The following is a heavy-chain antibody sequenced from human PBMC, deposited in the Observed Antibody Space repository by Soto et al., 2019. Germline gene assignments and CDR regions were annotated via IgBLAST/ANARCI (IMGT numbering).Heavy chain of an antibody. V-gene: IGHV1-69*01. J-gene: IGHJ3*02. Sequence: QVQLVQSGAEVKKPGSSVKVSCKTSGGPFNNHAINWVRQAPGQGLEWVGLVIPTLGTADYAQKFQGSVTMTADEVTNTAYMELSSLRSDDTGVYYCASDYGEIDAFDIWGQGTSVTVSS. D-gene: IGHD4-17*01. CDR1: GGPFNNHA. CDR3: ASDYGEIDAFDI. CDR2: VIPTLGTA.